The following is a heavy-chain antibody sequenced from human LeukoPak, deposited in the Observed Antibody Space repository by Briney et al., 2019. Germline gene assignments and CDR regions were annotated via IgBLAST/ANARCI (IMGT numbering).Heavy chain of an antibody. J-gene: IGHJ4*02. V-gene: IGHV3-30*04. CDR2: ISYDGSNN. Sequence: GGSLRLSCAASGFTFSSYAMHWVRQAPGKGLEWVAVISYDGSNNYYADSVKGRFTISRDNSKNTLYLQMNSLRAEDTAVYYCAREPYDSSGYYGSFDYWGQGTLVTVSS. CDR1: GFTFSSYA. CDR3: AREPYDSSGYYGSFDY. D-gene: IGHD3-22*01.